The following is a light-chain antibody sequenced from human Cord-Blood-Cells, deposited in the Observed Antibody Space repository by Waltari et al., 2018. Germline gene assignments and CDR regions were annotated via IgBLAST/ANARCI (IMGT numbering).Light chain of an antibody. V-gene: IGLV1-47*01. Sequence: QSVLTQPPSASGNPGQRVTISCSGSRSNIGSNYVYWYQQLPGTAPKLLIYRNNQRPSGVPDRFSGSKAGTSASLAISGLRSEDEADYYCAAWDDSLSGWVFGGGTKLTVL. CDR3: AAWDDSLSGWV. CDR1: RSNIGSNY. CDR2: RNN. J-gene: IGLJ3*02.